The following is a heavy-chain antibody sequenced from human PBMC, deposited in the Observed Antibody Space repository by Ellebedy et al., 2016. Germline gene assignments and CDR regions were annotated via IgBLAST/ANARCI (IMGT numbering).Heavy chain of an antibody. D-gene: IGHD2-21*02. V-gene: IGHV3-53*01. CDR3: AREWVVTAMRYYYYGMDV. CDR2: IYSGGST. J-gene: IGHJ6*02. CDR1: GFTVSSNY. Sequence: GESLKISXAASGFTVSSNYMSWVRQAPGKGLEWVSVIYSGGSTYYADSVKGRFTISRDNSKNTLYLQMNSLRAEDTAVYYCAREWVVTAMRYYYYGMDVWGQGTTVTVSS.